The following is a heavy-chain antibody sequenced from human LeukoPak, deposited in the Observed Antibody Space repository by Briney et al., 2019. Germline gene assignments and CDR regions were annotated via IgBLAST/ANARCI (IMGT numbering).Heavy chain of an antibody. D-gene: IGHD6-19*01. CDR2: ISSRGYT. J-gene: IGHJ4*03. Sequence: PSETLSLTCTVSGSSVSIHWWIWIRQPAGKGLEWIGRISSRGYTNYNPSLKSRVAMSVDTSKNQFSLKLNSVTAADTAVYYCVRTMTGEWGGWYDNDYWGRGTLVTVSS. CDR1: GSSVSIHW. CDR3: VRTMTGEWGGWYDNDY. V-gene: IGHV4-4*07.